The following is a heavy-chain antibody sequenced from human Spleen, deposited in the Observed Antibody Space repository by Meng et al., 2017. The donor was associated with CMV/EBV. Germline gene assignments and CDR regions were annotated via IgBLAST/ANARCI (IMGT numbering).Heavy chain of an antibody. V-gene: IGHV3-21*01. D-gene: IGHD3-3*01. CDR2: ISSSSSYI. J-gene: IGHJ6*02. CDR3: ARSAGGRFLEWLSPSYYYYGMDV. CDR1: GFTVSSNY. Sequence: GGSLRLSCAASGFTVSSNYMSWVRQAPGKGLEWVSSISSSSSYIYYADSVKGRFTISRDNAKNSLYLQMNSLRAEDTAVYYCARSAGGRFLEWLSPSYYYYGMDVWGQGTTVTVSS.